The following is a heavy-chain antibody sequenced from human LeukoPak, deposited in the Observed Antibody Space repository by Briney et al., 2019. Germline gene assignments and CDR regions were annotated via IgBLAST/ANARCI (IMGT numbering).Heavy chain of an antibody. CDR2: ISYDGSNK. J-gene: IGHJ3*02. Sequence: GRSLRLSCAASGFTFSSYGMHWVRQAPGKGLEWVAVISYDGSNKYYADSVKGRFTISRDNSENTLYLQMNSLRAEDTAVYYCARIGYAYTFDIWGQGTMVAVSS. CDR3: ARIGYAYTFDI. D-gene: IGHD2-2*01. V-gene: IGHV3-30*03. CDR1: GFTFSSYG.